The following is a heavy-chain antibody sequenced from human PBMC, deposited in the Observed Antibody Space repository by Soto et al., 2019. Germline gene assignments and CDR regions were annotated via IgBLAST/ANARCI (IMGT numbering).Heavy chain of an antibody. CDR2: FDPEDGET. CDR1: GYTLTELS. J-gene: IGHJ4*02. D-gene: IGHD3-16*01. CDR3: ATTLTSYDYIWGSCPHGFEYFDY. Sequence: ASVKVSCKVSGYTLTELSMNWVRQAPGKGLEWMGGFDPEDGETIYAQKFQGRVTMTEDTSTSTAYMELSSLRSDDTAVYYCATTLTSYDYIWGSCPHGFEYFDYWGQGTLVTVSS. V-gene: IGHV1-24*01.